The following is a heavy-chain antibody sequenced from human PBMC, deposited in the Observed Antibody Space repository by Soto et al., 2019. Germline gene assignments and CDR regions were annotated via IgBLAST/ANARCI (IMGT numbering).Heavy chain of an antibody. CDR2: TNRSGST. CDR1: GGSFSGYY. J-gene: IGHJ4*02. CDR3: ARLPYSGSYFDY. Sequence: QVQLQQWGAGLLKPSETLSLTCAVYGGSFSGYYWSWIRQPPGKGLEWIGETNRSGSTKYNPSLNSRVTISVDTSKNQISLKLSSVTAADTAVYYCARLPYSGSYFDYWGQGTLVTVSS. V-gene: IGHV4-34*01. D-gene: IGHD1-26*01.